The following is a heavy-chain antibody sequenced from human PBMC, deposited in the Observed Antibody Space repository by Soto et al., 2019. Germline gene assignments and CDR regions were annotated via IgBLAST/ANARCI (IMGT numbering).Heavy chain of an antibody. V-gene: IGHV1-24*01. J-gene: IGHJ3*02. Sequence: AGVKGSCKGSRYTHTELSMHLPRQAPGEGLERMGGFDPEEGETIYAQKFQGRVTRTEDTSTDTAYMELSSLSSEDMAVYYWATWSGEAFDIWGQGTMVTVSS. CDR2: FDPEEGET. D-gene: IGHD3-3*01. CDR1: RYTHTELS. CDR3: ATWSGEAFDI.